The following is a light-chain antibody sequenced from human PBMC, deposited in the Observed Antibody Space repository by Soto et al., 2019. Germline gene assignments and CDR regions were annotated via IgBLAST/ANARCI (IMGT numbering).Light chain of an antibody. V-gene: IGLV1-44*01. CDR1: TSNIGSQT. Sequence: QSVLTQPPSASGTPGQRVTISCSGDTSNIGSQTVNWYQQFPGTAPRLLVYSDDQWPSGVPDRFSGSKSGTSASLAITGLQAEDEADYYCQAYDYTLTASVFGGGTKLTVL. J-gene: IGLJ3*02. CDR3: QAYDYTLTASV. CDR2: SDD.